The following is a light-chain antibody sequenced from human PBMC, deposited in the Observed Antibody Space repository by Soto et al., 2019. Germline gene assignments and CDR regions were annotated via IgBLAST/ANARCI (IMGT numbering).Light chain of an antibody. J-gene: IGKJ1*01. V-gene: IGKV3-20*01. Sequence: EIVVTQSPATLSLSPGERATLSCRASQTVDSNYVAWYQQRPGQAPRLFIYGASSRAADIPDRFSGSGSGTDFTLTISRLEPEDFAIYYCQQYGSAPGTFGHGTKVEIK. CDR3: QQYGSAPGT. CDR1: QTVDSNY. CDR2: GAS.